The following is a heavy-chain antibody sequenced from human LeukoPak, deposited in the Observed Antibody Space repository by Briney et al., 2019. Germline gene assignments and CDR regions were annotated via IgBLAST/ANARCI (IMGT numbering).Heavy chain of an antibody. CDR2: ISSSSYI. J-gene: IGHJ4*02. D-gene: IGHD2-8*01. V-gene: IGHV3-21*01. CDR3: ARGYCTNGVCYHFDY. Sequence: GGSLRLSCAASGFTFSSYSMNWVRQAPGKGLEWVSSISSSSYIYYADSVKGRFTISRDNAKNSLYLQMNSLRAEDTAVYYCARGYCTNGVCYHFDYWGQGTLVTVSS. CDR1: GFTFSSYS.